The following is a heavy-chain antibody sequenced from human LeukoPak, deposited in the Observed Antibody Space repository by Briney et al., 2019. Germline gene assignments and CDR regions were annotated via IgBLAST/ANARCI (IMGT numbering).Heavy chain of an antibody. CDR1: GFSLSTSGMC. Sequence: SGPTLVNPTQTLTLTCTFSGFSLSTSGMCVSWIRQPPGKALEWLALIDWDDGKYYSTSLKTRLTISKDTSKNQVVLTMTNMDPVDTATYYCARSTRMVRGAIDAFDIWGQGTMVTVSS. J-gene: IGHJ3*02. V-gene: IGHV2-70*01. CDR3: ARSTRMVRGAIDAFDI. CDR2: IDWDDGK. D-gene: IGHD3-10*01.